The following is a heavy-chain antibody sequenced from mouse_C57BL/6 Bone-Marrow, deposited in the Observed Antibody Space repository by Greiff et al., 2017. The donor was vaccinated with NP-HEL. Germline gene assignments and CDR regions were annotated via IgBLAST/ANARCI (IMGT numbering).Heavy chain of an antibody. D-gene: IGHD3-2*02. Sequence: VQLQQSGAELAKPGASVKLSCKASGYTFTSYWMHWVKQRPGQGLEWIGYINPSSGYTKYNQKFKDKATLTADKSSSTAYMQLSSLTYEDSAVYYCQLRLGGYYYAMDYWGQGTSVTVSS. CDR2: INPSSGYT. CDR3: QLRLGGYYYAMDY. J-gene: IGHJ4*01. V-gene: IGHV1-7*01. CDR1: GYTFTSYW.